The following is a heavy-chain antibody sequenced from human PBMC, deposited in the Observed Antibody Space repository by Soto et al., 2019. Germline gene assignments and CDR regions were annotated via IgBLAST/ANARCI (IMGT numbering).Heavy chain of an antibody. Sequence: GGSLRLSCAASGFTFSIYAMTWVRQAPGKGLEWASLITGSGDSTYYADSVKGRFTISRDNSKNTLYLQMNSLRAEDTAVYYCARDSGYSYGTFDYWGQGTLVTVSS. V-gene: IGHV3-23*01. J-gene: IGHJ4*02. D-gene: IGHD5-18*01. CDR2: ITGSGDST. CDR3: ARDSGYSYGTFDY. CDR1: GFTFSIYA.